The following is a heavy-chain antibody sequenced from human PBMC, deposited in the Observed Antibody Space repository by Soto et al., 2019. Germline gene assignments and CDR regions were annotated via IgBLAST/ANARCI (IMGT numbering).Heavy chain of an antibody. CDR2: ISGSGGSI. CDR3: AKDIVGALDAFDI. Sequence: EVQLLESGGGLVQPGGSLRLSCAASGFTFSSYAMSWVRQAPGKGLEWVSAISGSGGSIYYADSVKGRFTISRDNSKNTLYLQMNSLRAEDTAVYYCAKDIVGALDAFDIWGQGTMVTVSS. J-gene: IGHJ3*02. CDR1: GFTFSSYA. V-gene: IGHV3-23*01. D-gene: IGHD1-26*01.